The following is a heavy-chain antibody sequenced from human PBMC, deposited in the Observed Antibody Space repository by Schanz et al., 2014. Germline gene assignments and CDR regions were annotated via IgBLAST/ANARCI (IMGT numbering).Heavy chain of an antibody. CDR2: LSEGGGGT. V-gene: IGHV3-23*04. D-gene: IGHD3-10*01. Sequence: EVQLVESGGGLVQPGGSLRLSCAASGFSFGTYAMSWVRQAPGKGLEWVSALSEGGGGTHYADSVRGRFTISSDSSKNALYLQMNSLRAEDTAVYYCARIGGSVFDYWAQGTLVTVSS. CDR1: GFSFGTYA. J-gene: IGHJ4*02. CDR3: ARIGGSVFDY.